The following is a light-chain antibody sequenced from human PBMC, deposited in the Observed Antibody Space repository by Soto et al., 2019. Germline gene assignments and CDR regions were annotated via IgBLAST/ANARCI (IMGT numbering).Light chain of an antibody. Sequence: QSVLTQPPSVSAAQGQKISISCSGSSSNIGNYYVSWSHQPPGTAPKLLIYDNTKRPAGIPDRFSGSNSGTSATLAITGLQTGDEGHYSCGAWDSSLRGLYVFGIGTKVTVL. CDR1: SSNIGNYY. J-gene: IGLJ1*01. V-gene: IGLV1-51*01. CDR2: DNT. CDR3: GAWDSSLRGLYV.